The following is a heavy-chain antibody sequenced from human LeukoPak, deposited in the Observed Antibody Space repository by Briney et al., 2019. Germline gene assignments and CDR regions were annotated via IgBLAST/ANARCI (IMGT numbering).Heavy chain of an antibody. D-gene: IGHD4-17*01. Sequence: SETLSLTCTVSGGSISSSSYYWGWIRQPPGKGLEWIGSIYYSGSTYYNPSLKSRVTISVDTSKNQFSLKLSSVTAADTAVYYCARVSLYGLFDYWGQGTLVTVSS. V-gene: IGHV4-39*01. CDR2: IYYSGST. CDR1: GGSISSSSYY. J-gene: IGHJ4*02. CDR3: ARVSLYGLFDY.